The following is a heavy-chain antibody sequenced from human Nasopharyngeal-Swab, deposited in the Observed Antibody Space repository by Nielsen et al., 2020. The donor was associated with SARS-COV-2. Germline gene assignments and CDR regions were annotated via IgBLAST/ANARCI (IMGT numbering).Heavy chain of an antibody. V-gene: IGHV3-9*01. CDR3: AKDPRGNQWLDAFDI. CDR2: ISWNSGSI. Sequence: PGKGLEWVSGISWNSGSIGYADSVKGRFTISRDNAKNSLYLQMNSLRAEDTALYYCAKDPRGNQWLDAFDIWGQGTMVTVSS. J-gene: IGHJ3*02. D-gene: IGHD6-19*01.